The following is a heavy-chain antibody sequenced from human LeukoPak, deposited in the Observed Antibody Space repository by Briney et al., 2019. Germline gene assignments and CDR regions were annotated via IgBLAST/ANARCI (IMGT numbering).Heavy chain of an antibody. V-gene: IGHV4-4*07. CDR1: RGSISSYY. J-gene: IGHJ4*02. CDR2: ISGSGYT. CDR3: ARNHLVVVTAVRRAYYFDY. Sequence: SETLSLTCIVSRGSISSYYWSWIRQPAGRGLAGIGRISGSGYTNYNPSLKRRVTMSLDTSKNQFSLKLTSVTAADTAVYYCARNHLVVVTAVRRAYYFDYWGQGILVTVSS. D-gene: IGHD2-21*02.